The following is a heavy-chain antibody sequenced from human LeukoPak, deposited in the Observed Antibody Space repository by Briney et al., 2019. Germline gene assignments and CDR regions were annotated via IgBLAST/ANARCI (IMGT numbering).Heavy chain of an antibody. CDR2: ISSGGGTII. J-gene: IGHJ6*03. Sequence: GGSLRLSCAASGFSFNDYYMTWMRQAPGRGLEWVSYISSGGGTIIYYADSVKGRFTISKDNAKNSLYLQMNSLRAVDTAVYYCARVRKDYYYYYMDVWGKGTTVTVSS. CDR3: ARVRKDYYYYYMDV. CDR1: GFSFNDYY. V-gene: IGHV3-11*04.